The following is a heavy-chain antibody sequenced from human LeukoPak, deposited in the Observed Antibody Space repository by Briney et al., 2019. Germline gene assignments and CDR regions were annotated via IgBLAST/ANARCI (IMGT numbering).Heavy chain of an antibody. CDR3: AKGPQLASTYYYYGMDV. D-gene: IGHD6-6*01. CDR1: GFTFSSYA. Sequence: GGSLRLSCAASGFTFSSYAMSWVRQAPGKGLEWVSAICGSGSSTYYADSVKGRFTISRDNSKNTLYLQMNSLRAEDTAVYYCAKGPQLASTYYYYGMDVWGQGTTVTVSS. V-gene: IGHV3-23*01. J-gene: IGHJ6*02. CDR2: ICGSGSST.